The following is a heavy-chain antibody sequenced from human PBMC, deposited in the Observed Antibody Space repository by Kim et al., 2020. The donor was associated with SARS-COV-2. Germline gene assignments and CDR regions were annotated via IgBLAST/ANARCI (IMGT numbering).Heavy chain of an antibody. D-gene: IGHD3-3*01. V-gene: IGHV3-30*18. J-gene: IGHJ6*01. CDR3: AKGGYDFWSGYSYYYYYG. CDR1: GFTFSSYG. Sequence: GGSLRLSCAASGFTFSSYGMHWVRQAPGKGLEWVAVISYDGSNKYYADSVKGRFTISRDNSKNTLYLQMNSLRAEDTAMYYCAKGGYDFWSGYSYYYYYG. CDR2: ISYDGSNK.